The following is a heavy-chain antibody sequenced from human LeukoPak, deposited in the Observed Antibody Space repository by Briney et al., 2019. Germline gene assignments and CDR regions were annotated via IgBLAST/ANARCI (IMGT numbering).Heavy chain of an antibody. Sequence: GGSLRLSCAVSGFTFSSYGMHWVRQAPGKGLEWVAFIRYHGSNTYYADSVKGRFTVSRDNSNNTLYLQMNSLRAEDTAVYYCAKDWAYSSGYYYFDYWGQGTLVTVSS. CDR1: GFTFSSYG. CDR2: IRYHGSNT. CDR3: AKDWAYSSGYYYFDY. J-gene: IGHJ4*02. D-gene: IGHD3-22*01. V-gene: IGHV3-30*02.